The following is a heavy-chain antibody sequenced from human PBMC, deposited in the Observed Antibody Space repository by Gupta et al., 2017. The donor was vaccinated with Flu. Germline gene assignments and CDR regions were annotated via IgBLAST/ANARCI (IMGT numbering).Heavy chain of an antibody. CDR2: IIPIFGTA. V-gene: IGHV1-69*06. Sequence: QLVQSGAAVKKPGSSVKVSCKASRGTFSSYAISWVLQAPGQGLEWMGVIIPIFGTANYAQKFQGRVTITAAKSTSTAYMELSSLRSEDTAVYYCASARIAAADAFDIWGQGTMVTVSS. J-gene: IGHJ3*02. CDR3: ASARIAAADAFDI. D-gene: IGHD6-13*01. CDR1: RGTFSSYA.